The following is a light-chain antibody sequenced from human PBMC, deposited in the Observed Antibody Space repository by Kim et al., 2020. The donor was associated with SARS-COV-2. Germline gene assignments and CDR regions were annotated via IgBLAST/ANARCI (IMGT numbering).Light chain of an antibody. J-gene: IGKJ4*01. Sequence: SPGERATLSCRASQSVSSSFLAWYQQKPGQAPRLLIYGASSRATGIPDRFSGSGSGTDFTLTISRLEPEDFAVYYCQRYGRSPLTFGGGTKVDIK. V-gene: IGKV3-20*01. CDR3: QRYGRSPLT. CDR2: GAS. CDR1: QSVSSSF.